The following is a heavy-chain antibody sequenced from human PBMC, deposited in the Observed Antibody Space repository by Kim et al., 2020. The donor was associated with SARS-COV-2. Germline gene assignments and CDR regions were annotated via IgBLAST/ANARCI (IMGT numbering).Heavy chain of an antibody. CDR3: ARSCGGDCYSGGGEYYYYGMDV. Sequence: SVKVSCKASGGTFSSYAISWVRQAPGQGLEWMGGIIPIFGTANYAQKFQGRVTITADESTSTAYMELSSLRSEDTAVYYCARSCGGDCYSGGGEYYYYGMDVWGQGTTVTVSS. CDR1: GGTFSSYA. V-gene: IGHV1-69*13. D-gene: IGHD2-21*02. CDR2: IIPIFGTA. J-gene: IGHJ6*02.